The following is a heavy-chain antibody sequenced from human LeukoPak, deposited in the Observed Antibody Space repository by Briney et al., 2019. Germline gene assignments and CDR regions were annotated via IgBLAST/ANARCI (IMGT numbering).Heavy chain of an antibody. Sequence: GGSLRPSCAASGFTFSSYTMHWVRQAPGKGLEWVAVISYDGSNKYYADSVKGRFTISRDNSKNTLYLQMNSLRAEDTAVYYCARGTLWFGLGHLDYWGQGTLVTVSS. CDR2: ISYDGSNK. CDR3: ARGTLWFGLGHLDY. D-gene: IGHD3-10*01. CDR1: GFTFSSYT. J-gene: IGHJ4*02. V-gene: IGHV3-30*04.